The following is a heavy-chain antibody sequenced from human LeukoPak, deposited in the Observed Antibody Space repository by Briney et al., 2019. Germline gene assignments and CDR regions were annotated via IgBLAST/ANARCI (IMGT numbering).Heavy chain of an antibody. J-gene: IGHJ4*02. V-gene: IGHV1-18*01. CDR3: SRVRGYYDSSGPRDY. CDR1: GYTFTSYG. CDR2: ISAYNGNT. Sequence: ASVKVSCKASGYTFTSYGISWVRQAPGQGLEWMGWISAYNGNTNYAQKLQGRVTMTTDTSTSTAYMELRSLRSDDTAVYYCSRVRGYYDSSGPRDYWGQGTLVTVSS. D-gene: IGHD3-22*01.